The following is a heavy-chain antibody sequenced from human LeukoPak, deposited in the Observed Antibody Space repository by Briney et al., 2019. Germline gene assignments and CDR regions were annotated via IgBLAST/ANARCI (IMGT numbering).Heavy chain of an antibody. CDR1: GFTFSDAW. CDR2: IKSKTDGGTT. CDR3: ATGWGGFEY. Sequence: PGGSLRLSCAASGFTFSDAWMSWVRQAPGKGLEWVGLIKSKTDGGTTDYAAPVKGRFTISRDDSKNMLYLQMNSLKTEDTAVYFCATGWGGFEYWGQGTLLTVSS. V-gene: IGHV3-15*01. J-gene: IGHJ4*02. D-gene: IGHD3-10*01.